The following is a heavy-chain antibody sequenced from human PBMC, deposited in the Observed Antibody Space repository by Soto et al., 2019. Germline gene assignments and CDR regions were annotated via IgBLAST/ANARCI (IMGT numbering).Heavy chain of an antibody. CDR2: IIPIFGTA. J-gene: IGHJ4*02. Sequence: QVQLVQSGAEVRKPGSSVRVSCNASRGSFNRHTISWVRQAPGQGLEWMGGIIPIFGTANHAQKFQGRVTIIADESTSTVYMELTSLRSHDTAIYYCARGWGYDSTDYYYAYWGQGTLVIVSS. V-gene: IGHV1-69*01. D-gene: IGHD3-22*01. CDR3: ARGWGYDSTDYYYAY. CDR1: RGSFNRHT.